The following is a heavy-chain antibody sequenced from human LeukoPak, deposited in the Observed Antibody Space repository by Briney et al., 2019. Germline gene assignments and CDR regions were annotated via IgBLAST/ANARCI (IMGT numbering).Heavy chain of an antibody. V-gene: IGHV4-4*07. CDR3: ARAGVARWDTAMRRYYYYYYMDV. D-gene: IGHD5-18*01. J-gene: IGHJ6*03. CDR1: GGSISSYY. CDR2: IYTSGST. Sequence: SETLSLTCTVSGGSISSYYWSWIRQPAGKGLEWIGRIYTSGSTNYNPSLKSRVTMSVDTSKNQFSLKLSSVTAADTAVYYCARAGVARWDTAMRRYYYYYYMDVWGKGTTVTVSS.